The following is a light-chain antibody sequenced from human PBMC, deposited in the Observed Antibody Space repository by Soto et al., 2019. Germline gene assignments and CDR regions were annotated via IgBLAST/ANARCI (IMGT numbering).Light chain of an antibody. Sequence: DIQMTQSPPSLSASVGDRVTITCRASQNITDFLKWYQQTAGKAPKLLIYGASRLQSGIKSRFSGSGSGTYFTLTISSMQPEDFATYDCQPSYTTINFGWGT. J-gene: IGKJ4*01. CDR3: QPSYTTIN. CDR1: QNITDF. CDR2: GAS. V-gene: IGKV1-39*01.